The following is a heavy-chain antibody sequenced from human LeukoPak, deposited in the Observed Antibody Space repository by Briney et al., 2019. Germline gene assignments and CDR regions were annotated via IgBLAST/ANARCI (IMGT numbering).Heavy chain of an antibody. V-gene: IGHV6-1*01. CDR1: GDSVSSNSAA. CDR3: ARGAVAGTYNWFDP. J-gene: IGHJ5*02. CDR2: TYYRSKWYN. D-gene: IGHD6-19*01. Sequence: SQTRSLTCAISGDSVSSNSAAWNWIRQSPSRGLEWLGRTYYRSKWYNDYAVSVKSRITINPDTSKNQFSLQLNSVTPEDTAVYYCARGAVAGTYNWFDPWGQGTLVTVSS.